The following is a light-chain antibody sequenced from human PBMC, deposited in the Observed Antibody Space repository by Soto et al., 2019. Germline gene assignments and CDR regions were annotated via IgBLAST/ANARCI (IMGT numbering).Light chain of an antibody. CDR1: QYINTR. CDR3: QQYDNSPLT. Sequence: EIVLTQSQSTLSSFPGDRFSLSCRASQYINTRLAWYQHRPGQAPRLLIYQTSIRAAGIPARFSASGSGTDFTLTISRLEPEDFAVYYCQQYDNSPLTFGGGTKVHIK. J-gene: IGKJ4*01. CDR2: QTS. V-gene: IGKV3-20*01.